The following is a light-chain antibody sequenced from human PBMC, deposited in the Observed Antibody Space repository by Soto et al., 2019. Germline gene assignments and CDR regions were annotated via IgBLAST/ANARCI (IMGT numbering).Light chain of an antibody. V-gene: IGKV1-17*03. CDR1: QSSSNY. CDR2: AAS. J-gene: IGKJ1*01. CDR3: LRQNSDPWT. Sequence: DIQRTQSPSVIYGSIGDRVTITCRASQSSSNYLACFKQKPGKVPQRLSYAASSLQSRVPSRFSGSVSGPEFTLTISRLQPEDCANYYFLRQNSDPWTFGQGNKVEIK.